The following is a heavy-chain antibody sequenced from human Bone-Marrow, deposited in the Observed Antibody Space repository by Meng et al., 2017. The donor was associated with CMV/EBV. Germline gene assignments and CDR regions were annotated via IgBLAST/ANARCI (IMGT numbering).Heavy chain of an antibody. CDR1: GYSISSGYY. V-gene: IGHV4-38-2*02. D-gene: IGHD5-18*01. Sequence: SETLSFTCTVSGYSISSGYYWGWIRQPPGKGLEWIGSIYHSGSTYYNPSLKSRVTISVDTSKTQFSLQLNSVTAADTAVYYCARLKSREYSYGHFDYWGQGTLVTVSS. CDR3: ARLKSREYSYGHFDY. CDR2: IYHSGST. J-gene: IGHJ4*02.